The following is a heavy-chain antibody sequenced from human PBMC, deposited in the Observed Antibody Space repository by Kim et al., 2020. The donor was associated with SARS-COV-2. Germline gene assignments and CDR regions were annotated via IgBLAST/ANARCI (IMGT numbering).Heavy chain of an antibody. CDR2: ISSSSSYI. V-gene: IGHV3-21*01. J-gene: IGHJ6*02. CDR1: GFTFSSYS. Sequence: GGSLRLSCAASGFTFSSYSMNWVRQAPGKGLEWVSSISSSSSYIYYADSVKGRFTISRDNAKNSLYQQMNSLRAEDTAVYYCASITVDDYYYYYGMDVWGQGTTVTVSS. CDR3: ASITVDDYYYYYGMDV. D-gene: IGHD3-16*01.